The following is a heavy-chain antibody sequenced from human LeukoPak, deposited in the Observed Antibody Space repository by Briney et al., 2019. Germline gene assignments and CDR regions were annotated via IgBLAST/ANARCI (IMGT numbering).Heavy chain of an antibody. V-gene: IGHV3-7*05. CDR3: TRDVGAAGY. J-gene: IGHJ4*01. D-gene: IGHD6-13*01. Sequence: GGSLRLSCAASGFTFSTYWMSWVRQAPGKGLEWVANIKKDGTEKYYVDSVKGRFTISRDNAKNSLYLQMNSLRAEDTAVYYCTRDVGAAGYWCQGTLVTVSS. CDR2: IKKDGTEK. CDR1: GFTFSTYW.